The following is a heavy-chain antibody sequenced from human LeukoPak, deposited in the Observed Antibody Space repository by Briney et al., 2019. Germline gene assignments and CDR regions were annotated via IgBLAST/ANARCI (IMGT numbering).Heavy chain of an antibody. V-gene: IGHV3-11*01. D-gene: IGHD6-6*01. Sequence: PGGSLRLSCAASGFTFSDYYMSWIRQAPGKGLEWVSYISSSGSTIYYADSVKGRFTISRDNAKNSLYLQMNSLRAEDTAVYYCAREGADSSSFWIDYYMDVWGKGTTVTVSS. CDR2: ISSSGSTI. CDR1: GFTFSDYY. CDR3: AREGADSSSFWIDYYMDV. J-gene: IGHJ6*03.